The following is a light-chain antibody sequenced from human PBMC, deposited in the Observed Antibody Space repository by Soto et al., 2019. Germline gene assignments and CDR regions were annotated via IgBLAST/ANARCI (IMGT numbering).Light chain of an antibody. J-gene: IGKJ1*01. Sequence: DVVLTQSPLSLPVTLGQPASISCRSSLSLVYSDGNTYLSWFQQRPGQSPRRLIYKVSNRDSGVPDRFSGSGSATDFTLKISRVEAEDVGVYYCMHTAHWPRTFGQGTKV. CDR1: LSLVYSDGNTY. V-gene: IGKV2-30*01. CDR2: KVS. CDR3: MHTAHWPRT.